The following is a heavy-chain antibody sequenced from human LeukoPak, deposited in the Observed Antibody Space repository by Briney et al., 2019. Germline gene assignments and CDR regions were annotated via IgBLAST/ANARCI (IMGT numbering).Heavy chain of an antibody. J-gene: IGHJ4*02. CDR2: VSTSSYYI. CDR1: GFTLRSYS. Sequence: GGSLRLSCVASGFTLRSYSMNWVRQAPGKGLEWVSYVSTSSYYIYYADSVKGRFTISRDDAKNSLYLQMNSLRAEDTATYYCARDASGSSTGLIDSWGQGTLVTVSS. CDR3: ARDASGSSTGLIDS. V-gene: IGHV3-21*01. D-gene: IGHD1-26*01.